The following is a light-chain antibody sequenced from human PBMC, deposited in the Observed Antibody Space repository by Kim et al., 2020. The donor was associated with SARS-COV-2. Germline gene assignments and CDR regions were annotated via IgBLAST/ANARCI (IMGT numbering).Light chain of an antibody. CDR1: QSVDND. CDR3: QQYNDWWT. V-gene: IGKV3-15*01. J-gene: IGKJ1*01. CDR2: AAS. Sequence: SVSPGKTATLSCRASQSVDNDVVWFQQRPGQAPRLLIRAASTRATGIPARFSGSGSGTDFTLAIYSLQSEDVAVYYCQQYNDWWTFGPGTKVDIK.